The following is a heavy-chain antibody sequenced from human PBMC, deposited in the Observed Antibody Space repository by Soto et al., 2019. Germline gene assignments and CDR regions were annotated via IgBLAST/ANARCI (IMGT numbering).Heavy chain of an antibody. V-gene: IGHV3-15*01. J-gene: IGHJ4*02. CDR1: NPG. D-gene: IGHD5-12*01. CDR3: TTDDSGYDYPFDY. Sequence: NPGVRWIIKKQGKGLEWVGRIKSKTDGGTTDYAAPVKGRFTISRDDSKNTLYLQMNSLKTEDTAVYYCTTDDSGYDYPFDYWGQGTLVTVSS. CDR2: IKSKTDGGTT.